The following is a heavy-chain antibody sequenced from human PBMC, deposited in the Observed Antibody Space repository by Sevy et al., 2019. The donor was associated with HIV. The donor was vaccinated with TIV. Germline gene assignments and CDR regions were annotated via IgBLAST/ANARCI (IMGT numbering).Heavy chain of an antibody. Sequence: GGSLRLSCAASGFTFSSYWMSWVRQAPGKGLEWVANIKQDGSEKYYVDSVKGRSTISRDNAKNSLYLQMNSLRAEDTAVYYCARADADYDILTGLTTDYYYYYGMDVWGQGTTVTVSS. J-gene: IGHJ6*02. CDR2: IKQDGSEK. CDR1: GFTFSSYW. CDR3: ARADADYDILTGLTTDYYYYYGMDV. D-gene: IGHD3-9*01. V-gene: IGHV3-7*03.